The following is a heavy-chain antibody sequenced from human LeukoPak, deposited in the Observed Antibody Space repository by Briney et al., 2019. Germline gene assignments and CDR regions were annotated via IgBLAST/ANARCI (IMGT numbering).Heavy chain of an antibody. V-gene: IGHV3-33*01. CDR1: GFTFSSYG. J-gene: IGHJ5*02. Sequence: PGGSLRLSCAASGFTFSSYGMHWVRQAPGKGLEWVAVIWYDGSNKYYADSVEGRFTISRDNSKNTLYLQMNSLRAEDTAVYYCARDYYYDSSGYSMNWFDPWGQGTLVTVSS. CDR2: IWYDGSNK. CDR3: ARDYYYDSSGYSMNWFDP. D-gene: IGHD3-22*01.